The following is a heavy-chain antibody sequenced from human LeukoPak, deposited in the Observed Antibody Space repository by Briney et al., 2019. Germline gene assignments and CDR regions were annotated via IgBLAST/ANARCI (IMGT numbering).Heavy chain of an antibody. D-gene: IGHD2-15*01. CDR3: AKAPKRSCSGATCYPFDC. CDR1: GFTFSSYA. J-gene: IGHJ4*02. V-gene: IGHV3-23*01. Sequence: GGSLRLSCAASGFTFSSYAMSWVRQTLGKGLECVSFITDSGGSTYYTDSVKGRFTISRDNSKNTLYLQMNSLRAEDTAVYYCAKAPKRSCSGATCYPFDCWGQGTLVTVSS. CDR2: ITDSGGST.